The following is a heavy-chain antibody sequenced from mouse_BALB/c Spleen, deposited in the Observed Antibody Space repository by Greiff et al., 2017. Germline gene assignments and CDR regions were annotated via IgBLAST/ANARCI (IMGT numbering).Heavy chain of an antibody. J-gene: IGHJ3*01. Sequence: VQLQQSGAELVKPGASVKLSCTASGFNIKDTYMHWVKQRPEQGLEWIGRIDPANGNTKYDPKFQGKATITADTSSNTAYLQLSSLTSEDTAVYYCARSYYGRIFAYWGQGTLVTVS. CDR3: ARSYYGRIFAY. CDR2: IDPANGNT. CDR1: GFNIKDTY. D-gene: IGHD1-1*01. V-gene: IGHV14-3*02.